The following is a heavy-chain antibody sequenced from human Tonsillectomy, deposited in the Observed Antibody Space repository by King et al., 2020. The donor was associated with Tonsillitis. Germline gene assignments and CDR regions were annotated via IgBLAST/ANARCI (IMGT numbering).Heavy chain of an antibody. CDR2: ISAYNGNT. D-gene: IGHD3-22*01. V-gene: IGHV1-18*01. Sequence: QLVQSGPEVKKPGASVKVSCEASGYTFSNYGISWVRQAPGQGLEWMGWISAYNGNTKYAQNLQGRVTMTTDTSTSTAYMELRSLRSDDTAVYYCARDGPTYYFDTSGDPLDYWGQGTLAT. CDR3: ARDGPTYYFDTSGDPLDY. J-gene: IGHJ4*02. CDR1: GYTFSNYG.